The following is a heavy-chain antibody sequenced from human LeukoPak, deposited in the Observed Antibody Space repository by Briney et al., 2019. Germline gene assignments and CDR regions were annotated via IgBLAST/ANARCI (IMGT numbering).Heavy chain of an antibody. J-gene: IGHJ5*02. Sequence: GGSLRLSCAASGFTFSNYAMHWVRQAPGKGLEWVALISYDGSNKFYADSVKGRFTISRDNSKNTLYLLMNSLRAEDTAVYYCAKMWGGFDPWGQGTLVTVSS. V-gene: IGHV3-30*04. CDR3: AKMWGGFDP. CDR2: ISYDGSNK. CDR1: GFTFSNYA. D-gene: IGHD1-26*01.